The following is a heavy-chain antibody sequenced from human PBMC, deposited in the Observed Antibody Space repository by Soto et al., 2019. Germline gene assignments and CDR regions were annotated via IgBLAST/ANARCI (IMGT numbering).Heavy chain of an antibody. CDR3: ARKIDVPTGMLDS. CDR1: GFTFENSV. J-gene: IGHJ4*02. CDR2: IAGIT. V-gene: IGHV3-23*01. Sequence: EVQLLQSGGGLVQPGGSLRLSCAASGFTFENSVMSWVRQAPGKGLEWVSTIAGITYSSDSVKGRFTISRDNSQSTLYLQLNGVRAEDTAVYYGARKIDVPTGMLDSWGQGTLVTVSS. D-gene: IGHD2-2*01.